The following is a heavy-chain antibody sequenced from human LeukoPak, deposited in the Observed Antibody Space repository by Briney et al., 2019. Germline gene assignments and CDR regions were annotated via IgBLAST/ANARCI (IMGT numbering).Heavy chain of an antibody. V-gene: IGHV4-34*01. CDR3: ARGLQVAGDFDY. D-gene: IGHD5-12*01. CDR1: GGSFSGYY. Sequence: SETLSLTCAVYGGSFSGYYWSWIRQPPGKGLEWIGEINHSVSTNYNPSLKSRVTISVDTSKNQFSLKLSSVTAADTAVYYCARGLQVAGDFDYWGQGTLVTVSS. J-gene: IGHJ4*02. CDR2: INHSVST.